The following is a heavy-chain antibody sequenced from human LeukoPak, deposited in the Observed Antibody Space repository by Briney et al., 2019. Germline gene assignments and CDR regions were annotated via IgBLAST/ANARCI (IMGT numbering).Heavy chain of an antibody. V-gene: IGHV1-69*13. J-gene: IGHJ4*02. Sequence: SVKVSCKASGYTFTGYYVHWVRQAPGQGLEWMGGIIPIFGTANYAQKFQGRVTITADESTSTAYMELSSLRSEDTAVYYCARWGGYSYGANFDYWGQGTLVTASS. CDR3: ARWGGYSYGANFDY. CDR1: GYTFTGYY. D-gene: IGHD5-18*01. CDR2: IIPIFGTA.